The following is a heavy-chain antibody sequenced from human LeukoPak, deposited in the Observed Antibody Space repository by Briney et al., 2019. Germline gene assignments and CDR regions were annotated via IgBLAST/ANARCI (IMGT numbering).Heavy chain of an antibody. CDR1: GGSISSSIYY. D-gene: IGHD6-19*01. Sequence: PSETLSLTCTVSGGSISSSIYYWDWIRQPPGKGLEWIGSIYYSGSTYYNRSLKSRVTISIDTSKNQFSLKLSSVTAADTAVYYCARRIAVAGHYFDYWGQGTLVTVSS. CDR2: IYYSGST. CDR3: ARRIAVAGHYFDY. J-gene: IGHJ4*02. V-gene: IGHV4-39*01.